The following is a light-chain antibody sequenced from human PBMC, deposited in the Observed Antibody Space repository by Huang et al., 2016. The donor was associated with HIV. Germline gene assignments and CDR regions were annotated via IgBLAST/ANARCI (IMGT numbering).Light chain of an antibody. CDR2: GAS. J-gene: IGKJ4*01. CDR3: QQDGSPPT. Sequence: EIVLTQSPGTLSLSPGERASLSCRASQSVNYLAWYQQHPGQAPRLLSYGASSRATGIPDRFSGSGSGTDFTLTISRLEPEDFAVYHCQQDGSPPTFGGGTKVEIK. CDR1: QSVNY. V-gene: IGKV3-20*01.